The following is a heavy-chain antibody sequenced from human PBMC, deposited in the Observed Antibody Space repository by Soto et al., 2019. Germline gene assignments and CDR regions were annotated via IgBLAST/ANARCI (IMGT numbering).Heavy chain of an antibody. CDR1: GFTFSTFW. CDR3: ARDVEY. CDR2: INSDGSST. Sequence: EVQLVESGGGLVQPGGSLRLSCEASGFTFSTFWMHWVRQAPGKGLVWVSRINSDGSSTNYADSVKGRVTISRGNAKNMLYLQMNSLRAGDTAVSYCARDVEYWRQGTLVTVSS. J-gene: IGHJ4*02. V-gene: IGHV3-74*01.